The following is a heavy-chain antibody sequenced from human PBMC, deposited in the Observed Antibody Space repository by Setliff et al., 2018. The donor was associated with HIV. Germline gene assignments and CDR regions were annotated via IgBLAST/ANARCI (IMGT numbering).Heavy chain of an antibody. D-gene: IGHD5-18*01. CDR2: IYYSGST. V-gene: IGHV4-59*01. Sequence: SETLSLTCTVSGGSISSYYWSWIRQPPGKGLEWIGYIYYSGSTNYDPSLKSRVTISVDTSKNQFSLKLSSVTAADTAVYYCARTGIQLWSYYYFDYWGQGTLVTVSS. CDR1: GGSISSYY. CDR3: ARTGIQLWSYYYFDY. J-gene: IGHJ4*02.